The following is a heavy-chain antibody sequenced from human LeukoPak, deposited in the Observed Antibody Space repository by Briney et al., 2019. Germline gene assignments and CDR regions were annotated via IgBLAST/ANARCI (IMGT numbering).Heavy chain of an antibody. V-gene: IGHV4-39*07. Sequence: SETLSLTCTVSGGSISSNTYCWGWIRQPPGKGLEWIASVYSSGNTYYNPSLESGVTISVDTSKNQFSLKLSSVTAADTAVYYCARSDPWFGYGMDVWGQGTTVTVSS. CDR2: VYSSGNT. D-gene: IGHD3-10*01. CDR1: GGSISSNTYC. CDR3: ARSDPWFGYGMDV. J-gene: IGHJ6*02.